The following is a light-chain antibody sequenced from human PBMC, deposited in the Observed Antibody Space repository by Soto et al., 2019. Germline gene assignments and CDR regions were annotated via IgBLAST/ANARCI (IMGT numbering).Light chain of an antibody. Sequence: EIVLTQSPGTLSLSPGDRATLSCRASQSVSRSYLGWYQQKLGQAPRLLMYGASIRAAGVPDRFSGSGSGTEFTLTISRLEPEDFTVYYCHHYETFGQGTKVDIK. CDR2: GAS. CDR1: QSVSRSY. CDR3: HHYET. J-gene: IGKJ1*01. V-gene: IGKV3-20*01.